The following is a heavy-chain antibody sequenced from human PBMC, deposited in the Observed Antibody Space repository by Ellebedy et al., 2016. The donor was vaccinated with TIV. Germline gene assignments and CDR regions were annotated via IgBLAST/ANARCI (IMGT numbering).Heavy chain of an antibody. V-gene: IGHV2-70*04. CDR3: ARTSRDAFDI. Sequence: SGPTLVKPTQTLTLTCTLSGLSVNRNGMRLNWIREPPGNDLECPGYIGWDDDTFYSTSLKSRLTFSKDTSKNQVFLTMTLMDPVDTGTYYCARTSRDAFDIWGQGTMVIVSS. J-gene: IGHJ3*02. CDR2: IGWDDDT. CDR1: GLSVNRNGMR.